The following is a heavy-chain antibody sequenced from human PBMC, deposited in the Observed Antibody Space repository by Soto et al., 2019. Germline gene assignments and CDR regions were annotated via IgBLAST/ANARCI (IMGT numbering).Heavy chain of an antibody. J-gene: IGHJ6*02. Sequence: GGSLRLSCAASGFTFSSYGMHWVRQAPGKGLEWVAVIWYDGSNKYYADSVKGRFTISRDNAKNSLYLQMNSLRAEDTALYYCARYYYDSSGYYYSYYYYYGMDVWGQGTTVTVSS. D-gene: IGHD3-22*01. CDR2: IWYDGSNK. CDR3: ARYYYDSSGYYYSYYYYYGMDV. V-gene: IGHV3-33*03. CDR1: GFTFSSYG.